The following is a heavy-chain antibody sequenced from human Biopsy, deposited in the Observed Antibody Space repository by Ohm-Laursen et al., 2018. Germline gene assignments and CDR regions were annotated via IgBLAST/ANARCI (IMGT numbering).Heavy chain of an antibody. CDR2: ISYDGSNK. CDR1: GFTFDTYW. D-gene: IGHD3-10*01. J-gene: IGHJ6*02. V-gene: IGHV3-30*18. CDR3: AKDLVVRGVGDHGMDV. Sequence: SLRLSCTASGFTFDTYWMSWVRQAPGKGLESVAVISYDGSNKYEADSVKGRFTISRDNSKNTMSLQMNSLRTEDTAVYYCAKDLVVRGVGDHGMDVWGQGTTVTVSS.